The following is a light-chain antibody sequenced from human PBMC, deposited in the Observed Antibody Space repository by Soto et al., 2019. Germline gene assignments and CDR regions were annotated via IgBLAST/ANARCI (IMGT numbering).Light chain of an antibody. Sequence: EIVLTQSPGTLSLSPGQRATLSCRASQTVTNNFLAWHQQKPGQTPRPLIYGASSRATGTPDRFSGSGSGTDFTLTISRLEPEDFAVYYCQQHGGSPITFGQGTKVDIK. CDR2: GAS. J-gene: IGKJ1*01. CDR3: QQHGGSPIT. CDR1: QTVTNNF. V-gene: IGKV3-20*01.